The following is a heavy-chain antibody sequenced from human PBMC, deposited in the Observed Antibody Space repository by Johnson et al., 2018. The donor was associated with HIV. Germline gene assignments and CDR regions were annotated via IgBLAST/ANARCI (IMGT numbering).Heavy chain of an antibody. V-gene: IGHV3-66*02. CDR3: GRDINDSNYVTDAFDI. J-gene: IGHJ3*02. CDR1: GFTVSSNY. Sequence: VQLVESGGGLVQPGGSLRLSCAASGFTVSSNYMNWVRQAPGKGLEWVSVIYSGGSTFYADSVKGRFTISRDSSQNTLYLQMNSLRAEDTAVYYCGRDINDSNYVTDAFDIWGQGTVVTVSS. D-gene: IGHD4-11*01. CDR2: IYSGGST.